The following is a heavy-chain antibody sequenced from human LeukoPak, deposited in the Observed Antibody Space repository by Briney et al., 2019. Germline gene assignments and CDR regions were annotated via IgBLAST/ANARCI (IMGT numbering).Heavy chain of an antibody. V-gene: IGHV3-9*01. CDR3: AKDLGRYYDYVWGSSRPNMD. CDR2: ISWNSGSI. CDR1: GFTFDDYA. J-gene: IGHJ4*02. Sequence: GRSLRLSCAASGFTFDDYAMHWVRQAPGKGLEWVSGISWNSGSIGYADSVKGRFTISRDNAKNSLYLQMNSLRAEDTALYYCAKDLGRYYDYVWGSSRPNMDWGQGTLVTVSS. D-gene: IGHD3-16*02.